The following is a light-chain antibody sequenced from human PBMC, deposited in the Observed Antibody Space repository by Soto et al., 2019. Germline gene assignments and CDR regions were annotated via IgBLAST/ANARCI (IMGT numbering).Light chain of an antibody. CDR2: AAS. J-gene: IGKJ4*01. CDR1: QGIKNY. CDR3: QRYYNAPFT. Sequence: DIQVTQHPSSLSASVGDRVTITCRARQGIKNYLAWYQQKPGETPKLLIYAASTLESGIPPRFSGSGSGTDFTLTINNLQPEDVATYYCQRYYNAPFTFGGGTKVEIK. V-gene: IGKV1-27*01.